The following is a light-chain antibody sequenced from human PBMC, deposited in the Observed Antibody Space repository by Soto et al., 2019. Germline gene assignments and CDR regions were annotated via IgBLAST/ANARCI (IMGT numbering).Light chain of an antibody. V-gene: IGLV2-14*01. CDR3: SSYTTSSTLV. CDR1: SSDVGAYNY. J-gene: IGLJ1*01. CDR2: EVS. Sequence: QSVLTQPASVSGSPGQSITISCTGTSSDVGAYNYVSWYQQRPGKAPHLMIYEVSYRPSGISNRFSGSKSDNTASLTISGLQAEDEADYYCSSYTTSSTLVFGTGTKLTVL.